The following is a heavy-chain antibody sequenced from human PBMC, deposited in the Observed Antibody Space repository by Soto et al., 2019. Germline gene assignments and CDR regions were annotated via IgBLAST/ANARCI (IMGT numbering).Heavy chain of an antibody. D-gene: IGHD6-13*01. J-gene: IGHJ4*02. CDR1: GFTFSTYA. CDR2: IIGSGEST. Sequence: SGGSLRLSCAASGFTFSTYAMSWVRQAPGKGLEWVSAIIGSGESTYYADSVKGRFTISRDNSKNMLYLQMNSLSAEDTAVYYCAKDLHSIWSRPYYLDAWGQGALVTVSS. CDR3: AKDLHSIWSRPYYLDA. V-gene: IGHV3-23*01.